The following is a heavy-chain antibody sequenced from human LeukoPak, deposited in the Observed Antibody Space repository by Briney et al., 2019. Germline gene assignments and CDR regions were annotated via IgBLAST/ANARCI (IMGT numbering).Heavy chain of an antibody. J-gene: IGHJ5*02. D-gene: IGHD3-3*01. CDR3: AKTPPAFGVVEREKNWFDP. CDR2: ISGSGGST. V-gene: IGHV3-23*01. CDR1: GFTFSSYA. Sequence: GGSLRLSCAASGFTFSSYAMSWVRQAPGKGLEWVSAISGSGGSTYYADSVKGRFTISRDNSKNTLYLQMNSLRAEDTAVYYCAKTPPAFGVVEREKNWFDPWGQGTLVTVSS.